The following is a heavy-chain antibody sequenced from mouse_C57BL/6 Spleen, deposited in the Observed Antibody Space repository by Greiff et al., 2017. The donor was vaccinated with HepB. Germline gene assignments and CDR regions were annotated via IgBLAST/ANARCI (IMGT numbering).Heavy chain of an antibody. CDR1: GYAFSSSW. D-gene: IGHD2-3*01. J-gene: IGHJ3*01. CDR3: ARGDGYYPWFAY. V-gene: IGHV1-82*01. CDR2: IYPGDGDT. Sequence: VQLQQSGPELVKPRASVKISCKASGYAFSSSWMNWVKQRPGKGLEWIGRIYPGDGDTNYNGKFKGKATLTADKSSSTAYMQLSSLTSEDSAVYFCARGDGYYPWFAYWGQGTLVTVSA.